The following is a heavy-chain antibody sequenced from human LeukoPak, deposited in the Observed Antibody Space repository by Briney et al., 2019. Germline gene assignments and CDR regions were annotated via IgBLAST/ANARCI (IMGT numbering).Heavy chain of an antibody. D-gene: IGHD5-12*01. V-gene: IGHV1-18*04. Sequence: ASVKVSCKASGYTFTGYYMHWVRQAPGQGLEWMGWISAYNGNTNYAQKLQGRVTMTTDTSTSTAYMELRSLRSDDTAVYYCARDGGPYSGYDQNYYYYYMDVWGKGTTVTISS. CDR3: ARDGGPYSGYDQNYYYYYMDV. CDR2: ISAYNGNT. J-gene: IGHJ6*03. CDR1: GYTFTGYY.